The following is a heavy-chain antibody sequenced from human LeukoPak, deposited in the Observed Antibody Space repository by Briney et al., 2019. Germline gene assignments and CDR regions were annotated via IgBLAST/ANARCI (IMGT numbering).Heavy chain of an antibody. J-gene: IGHJ4*02. Sequence: PGGSLRLSCAASGFTFSSYWMSWIRQPPGKGLEWIGEINHSGSTNYNPSLKSRVTISVDTSKNQFSLKLTSVAAADTAVYFCARGQEEWEVLQRAVNYDYWGQGTLVTVSS. V-gene: IGHV4-34*01. D-gene: IGHD1-26*01. CDR1: GFTFSSYW. CDR2: INHSGST. CDR3: ARGQEEWEVLQRAVNYDY.